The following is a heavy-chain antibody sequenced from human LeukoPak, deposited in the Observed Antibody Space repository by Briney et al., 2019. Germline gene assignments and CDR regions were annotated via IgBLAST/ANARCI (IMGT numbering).Heavy chain of an antibody. CDR1: GGTTSIYY. CDR3: ARGYKPASGKDGAFDI. D-gene: IGHD6-13*01. J-gene: IGHJ3*02. Sequence: PSETLSLTCTVSGGTTSIYYWIWIRQIAGKGLEWIGRIHASGDTTYNPSLKSRVTMSVDTSKNQFSLKLSSVTAADTALYYCARGYKPASGKDGAFDIWGQGTMVTVSS. CDR2: IHASGDT. V-gene: IGHV4-4*07.